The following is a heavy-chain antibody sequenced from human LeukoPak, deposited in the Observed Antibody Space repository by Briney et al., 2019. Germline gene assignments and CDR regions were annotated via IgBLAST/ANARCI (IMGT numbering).Heavy chain of an antibody. CDR1: GGSISSYY. J-gene: IGHJ6*03. V-gene: IGHV4-59*01. Sequence: SETLSLTCTVSGGSISSYYWSWIRQPPGKGPEWIGYIHYSGSTNYNPSLKSRVTISVDTSKNQFSLKLSSVTAADTAVYYCARGTRGDYVYHRGNFRRMVYYYYMDVWGKGTTVTVSS. CDR3: ARGTRGDYVYHRGNFRRMVYYYYMDV. D-gene: IGHD4-17*01. CDR2: IHYSGST.